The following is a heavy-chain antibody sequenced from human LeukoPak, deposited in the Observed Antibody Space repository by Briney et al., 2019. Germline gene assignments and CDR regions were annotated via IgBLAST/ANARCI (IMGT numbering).Heavy chain of an antibody. CDR2: IKQDGSEK. Sequence: GGSLRLSCAASGFTFSNAYMNWVRQAPGKGLEWVANIKQDGSEKYYVDSVKGRFTISRDNAKNSLYLQMNSLRAEDTAVYYCASGPRFGDYWGQGTLVTVSS. J-gene: IGHJ4*02. CDR1: GFTFSNAY. D-gene: IGHD3-10*01. CDR3: ASGPRFGDY. V-gene: IGHV3-7*03.